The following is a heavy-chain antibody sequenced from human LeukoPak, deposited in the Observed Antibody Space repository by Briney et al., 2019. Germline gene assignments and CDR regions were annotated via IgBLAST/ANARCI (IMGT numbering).Heavy chain of an antibody. CDR2: IIPIFGTA. Sequence: GAAVKVSCKASGGTFSSYAISWVRQAPGQGLEWMGGIIPIFGTANYAQKFQGRVTITADESTSTAYMELSRLRSEDTAGYYCASSRHGYFGMGVDYWGQGTLVTVS. D-gene: IGHD3-9*01. CDR3: ASSRHGYFGMGVDY. CDR1: GGTFSSYA. V-gene: IGHV1-69*13. J-gene: IGHJ4*02.